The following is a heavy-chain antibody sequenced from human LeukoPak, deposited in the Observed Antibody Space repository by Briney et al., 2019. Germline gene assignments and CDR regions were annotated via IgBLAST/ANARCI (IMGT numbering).Heavy chain of an antibody. V-gene: IGHV1-8*03. CDR2: MNPNSGNT. J-gene: IGHJ6*03. CDR1: GYTFTSYD. D-gene: IGHD3-16*01. CDR3: ARGLGRWSRIGYYYYYMDV. Sequence: GASVKVSCKASGYTFTSYDINWVRQATGQGLEWMGWMNPNSGNTGYAQKFQGRVTITRNTSISTAYMELSSLRSEDTAVYYCARGLGRWSRIGYYYYYMDVWGKGTRSPSP.